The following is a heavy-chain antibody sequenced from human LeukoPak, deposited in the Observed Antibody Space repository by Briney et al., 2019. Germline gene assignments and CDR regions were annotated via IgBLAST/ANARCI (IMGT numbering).Heavy chain of an antibody. CDR3: ARGSDSSGYYSIAI. CDR1: GGSISSYY. V-gene: IGHV4-59*01. CDR2: IYYSGST. Sequence: SETLSLTCTVSGGSISSYYWSWIRQPPGKGLEWIGYIYYSGSTNYNPSLKSRVTISVDTSKNQFSLKLSSVTAADTAVHYCARGSDSSGYYSIAIWGQGTMVTVSS. D-gene: IGHD3-22*01. J-gene: IGHJ3*02.